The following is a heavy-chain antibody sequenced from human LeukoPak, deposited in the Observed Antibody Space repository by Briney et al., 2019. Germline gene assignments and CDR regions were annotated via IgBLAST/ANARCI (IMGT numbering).Heavy chain of an antibody. Sequence: SETLSLTCAVYGGSFSGYYWSWICQPPGKGLEWIGEINHSGSTNYNPSLKSRVTISVDTSKNQFSLKLSSVTAADTAVYYCARVRRIVVVPAAIRGGHFDYWGQGTLVTVSS. CDR1: GGSFSGYY. CDR2: INHSGST. D-gene: IGHD2-2*02. J-gene: IGHJ4*02. CDR3: ARVRRIVVVPAAIRGGHFDY. V-gene: IGHV4-34*01.